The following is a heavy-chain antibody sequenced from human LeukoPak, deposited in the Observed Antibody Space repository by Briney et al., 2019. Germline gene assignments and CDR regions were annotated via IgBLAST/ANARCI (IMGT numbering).Heavy chain of an antibody. V-gene: IGHV1-69*13. Sequence: ASVKVSCKASGGTFSSYAISWVRQAPGQGLEWMGGIIPIFGTANYAQKFQGRVTITADESTSTACMELSSLRSEDTAVYYCASAAAFQYYFDYWGQGTLVTVSS. CDR1: GGTFSSYA. CDR2: IIPIFGTA. CDR3: ASAAAFQYYFDY. J-gene: IGHJ4*02. D-gene: IGHD6-13*01.